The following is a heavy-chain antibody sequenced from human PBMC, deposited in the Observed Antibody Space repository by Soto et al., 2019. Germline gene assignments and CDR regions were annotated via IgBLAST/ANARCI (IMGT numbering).Heavy chain of an antibody. CDR1: GFTFSSYS. J-gene: IGHJ3*02. CDR3: ARQSMGAFDI. V-gene: IGHV3-48*02. Sequence: EVQLVESGGGLVQPGGSLRLSCAASGFTFSSYSMNWVRQAPGKGLEWVSYISSSSSTIYYADSVKGRFTISRDNAKNSLYLQMISLRDEDTAVYYCARQSMGAFDIWGQGTMVTVSS. CDR2: ISSSSSTI.